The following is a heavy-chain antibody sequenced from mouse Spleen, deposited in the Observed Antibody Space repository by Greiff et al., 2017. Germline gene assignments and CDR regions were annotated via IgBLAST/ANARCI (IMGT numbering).Heavy chain of an antibody. J-gene: IGHJ3*01. D-gene: IGHD3-2*01. CDR3: ALRQLGLLRPWFAY. CDR1: GYTFTSYW. CDR2: IDPSDSDT. V-gene: IGHV1-69*01. Sequence: QVQLQQPGAELVMPGASVKLSCKASGYTFTSYWMHWVKQRPGQGLEWIGEIDPSDSDTNYNQKFKGKATLTVDKSSSTAYMQLSILTSEDSAVYYCALRQLGLLRPWFAYWGQGTLVTVSA.